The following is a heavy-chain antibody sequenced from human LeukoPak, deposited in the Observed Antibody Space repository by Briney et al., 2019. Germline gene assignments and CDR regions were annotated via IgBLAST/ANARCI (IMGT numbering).Heavy chain of an antibody. D-gene: IGHD3-10*01. J-gene: IGHJ6*03. V-gene: IGHV4-39*01. CDR1: GGSISSSSYY. CDR2: IYYSGST. Sequence: SETLSLTCTVSGGSISSSSYYWGWIRQPPGKGLEWIGSIYYSGSTYYNPSLKSRVTISVDTSKNQFSLKLSSVTAADTAVYYCARPAGYYGSGSSYYYYYMDVWGKGTTVTISS. CDR3: ARPAGYYGSGSSYYYYYMDV.